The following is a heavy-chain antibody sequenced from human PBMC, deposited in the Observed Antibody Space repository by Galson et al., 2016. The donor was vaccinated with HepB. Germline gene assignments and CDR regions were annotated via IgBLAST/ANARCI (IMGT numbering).Heavy chain of an antibody. J-gene: IGHJ4*02. Sequence: SVKVSCKASGYTFTTYGFIWVRQTPGQGLEWMGWISAYNCYTNYAQNFQGRVTMTTDTSTTTVYMELRSLRSDDTAVYYCARDCGGDCYHFDFWGQGTLVTVSS. D-gene: IGHD2-21*02. CDR1: GYTFTTYG. V-gene: IGHV1-18*01. CDR2: ISAYNCYT. CDR3: ARDCGGDCYHFDF.